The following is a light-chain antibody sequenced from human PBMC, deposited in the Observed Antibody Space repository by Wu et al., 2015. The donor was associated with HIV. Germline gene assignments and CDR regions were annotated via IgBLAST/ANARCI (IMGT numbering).Light chain of an antibody. V-gene: IGKV1-39*01. CDR1: QSITNY. CDR3: QQSDSAPCT. CDR2: AAS. Sequence: DVHMTQSPSSLSASVGDTVTMTCRASQSITNYLNWYQQKPGRAPKLLIYAASTLQSGVPSRFSGSGSGTHFTLTIRSLHPEDFATYYCQQSDSAPCTFGGGTKVEIK. J-gene: IGKJ4*01.